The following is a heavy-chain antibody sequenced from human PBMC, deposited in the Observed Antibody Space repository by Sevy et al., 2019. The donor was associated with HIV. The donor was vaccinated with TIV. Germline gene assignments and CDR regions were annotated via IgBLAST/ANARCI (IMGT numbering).Heavy chain of an antibody. CDR3: ARDLSWFGELLPFDY. J-gene: IGHJ4*02. CDR2: IKQDGSEK. Sequence: GGSLRLSCAASGFTFSSYWMSWVRQAPGKGLEWVANIKQDGSEKYYVDSVKGRFTISRDNAENSLYLQMNSRSAEDTAVYYCARDLSWFGELLPFDYWGQGTLVTVSS. CDR1: GFTFSSYW. D-gene: IGHD3-10*01. V-gene: IGHV3-7*01.